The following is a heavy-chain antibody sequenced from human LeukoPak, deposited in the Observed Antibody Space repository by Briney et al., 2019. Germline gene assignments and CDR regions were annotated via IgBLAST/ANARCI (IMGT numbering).Heavy chain of an antibody. CDR2: IYHSGST. CDR3: VRQYSSGWIYYYGMDV. CDR1: GGSISSSNW. Sequence: SGTLSLTCAVSGGSISSSNWWSWVRQPPGKGLEWIGEIYHSGSTNYNPSLKSRVTISVDKSKNQFSLQLNSVTPQDTAVYYCVRQYSSGWIYYYGMDVWGQGTTVTVS. D-gene: IGHD6-19*01. J-gene: IGHJ6*02. V-gene: IGHV4-4*02.